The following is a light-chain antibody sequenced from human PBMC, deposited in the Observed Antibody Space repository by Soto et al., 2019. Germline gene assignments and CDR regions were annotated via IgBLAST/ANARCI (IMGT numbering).Light chain of an antibody. J-gene: IGKJ1*01. CDR2: KAS. CDR3: QQYNVYWT. CDR1: QGIISY. Sequence: AIRMTQSPSSFSASTGDRVTITCRASQGIISYLAWYQQKPGKAPKLLIYKASTLKSGVPSRFSGSGSGTEFTLTISSLQPDDFATYYCQQYNVYWTFGQGTKVDIK. V-gene: IGKV1-8*01.